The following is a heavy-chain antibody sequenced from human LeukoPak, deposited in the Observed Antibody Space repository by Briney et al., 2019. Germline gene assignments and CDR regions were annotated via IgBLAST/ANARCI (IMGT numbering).Heavy chain of an antibody. CDR3: AREGAGLKYCSGGSCYSGDNWFDP. V-gene: IGHV3-7*01. Sequence: GGSLRLSCAASGFTFSSYWMSWVRQAPGKGLEWVANIKQDGSEKYYVDSVKGRFTISRDNAKNSLYLQMNSLGAEDTAVYYCAREGAGLKYCSGGSCYSGDNWFDPWGQGTLVTVSS. J-gene: IGHJ5*02. CDR2: IKQDGSEK. D-gene: IGHD2-15*01. CDR1: GFTFSSYW.